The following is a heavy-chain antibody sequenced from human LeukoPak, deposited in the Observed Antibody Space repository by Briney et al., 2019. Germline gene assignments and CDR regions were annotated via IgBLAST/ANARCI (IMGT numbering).Heavy chain of an antibody. V-gene: IGHV1-2*02. CDR1: RYTFTGYY. CDR3: ARDRGIAAAGNWFDP. J-gene: IGHJ5*02. CDR2: INPNSGGT. Sequence: ASVKVSCKASRYTFTGYYMHWVRQAPGQGLEWMGWINPNSGGTNYAQKFQGRVTMTRDTSISTAYMELSRLRSDDTAVYYCARDRGIAAAGNWFDPWGQGTLVTVSS. D-gene: IGHD6-13*01.